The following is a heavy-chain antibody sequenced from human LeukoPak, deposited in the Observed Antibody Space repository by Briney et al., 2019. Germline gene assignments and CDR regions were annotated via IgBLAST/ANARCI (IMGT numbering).Heavy chain of an antibody. CDR1: GYTFTTYY. Sequence: ASVKVSCKASGYTFTTYYMHWVRQAPGQGLEWMGWIYPKNGVTNYAQKFQGRVTMTRDTSISTAYMELSRLRSDDTAVYYCAREASFIAAEPYYYYGMDVWGQGTTVTVSS. J-gene: IGHJ6*02. D-gene: IGHD6-6*01. CDR3: AREASFIAAEPYYYYGMDV. CDR2: IYPKNGVT. V-gene: IGHV1-2*02.